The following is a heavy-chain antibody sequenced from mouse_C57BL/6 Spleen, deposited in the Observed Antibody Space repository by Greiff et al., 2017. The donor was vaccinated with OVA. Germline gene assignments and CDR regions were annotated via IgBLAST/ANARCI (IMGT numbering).Heavy chain of an antibody. Sequence: QVQLQQPGAELVMPGASVKLSCKASGYTFTSYWMHWVKQRPGQGLEWIGEIDPSDSYTNYNQKFKGKSTLTVDKSSSTAYMQLSSLTSEDSAVYYCARWGLGRVYWYFDVWGTGTTVTVSS. CDR3: ARWGLGRVYWYFDV. V-gene: IGHV1-69*01. CDR1: GYTFTSYW. D-gene: IGHD4-1*01. J-gene: IGHJ1*03. CDR2: IDPSDSYT.